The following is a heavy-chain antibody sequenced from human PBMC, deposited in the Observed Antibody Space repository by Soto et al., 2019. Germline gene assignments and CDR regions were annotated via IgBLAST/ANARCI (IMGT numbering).Heavy chain of an antibody. V-gene: IGHV1-18*01. D-gene: IGHD6-19*01. CDR1: GGSFSSYA. J-gene: IGHJ4*02. CDR3: ARVRGWYFDY. Sequence: ASVKVSCTASGGSFSSYAISWVRQAPGQGLEWMGWISANNGNTNYAQKLQGRVTMTTDTSTSTAYMELRSLRSDDTAVYYCARVRGWYFDYWGQGTLVTVSS. CDR2: ISANNGNT.